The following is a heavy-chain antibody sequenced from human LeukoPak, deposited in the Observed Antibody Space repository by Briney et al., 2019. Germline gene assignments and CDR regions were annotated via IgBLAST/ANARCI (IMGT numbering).Heavy chain of an antibody. CDR2: IYENGIS. V-gene: IGHV4-59*01. CDR1: GGSIRGYY. CDR3: ARETTLTGFASGLGFNY. J-gene: IGHJ4*02. D-gene: IGHD6-19*01. Sequence: SETLSLTCTVSGGSIRGYYWSWIRQPPGKGLEWIGYIYENGISNYNPSLKSRVTILIDTSKNQFSLKLSSVTAADTAVYYCARETTLTGFASGLGFNYWGQGTLVTVSS.